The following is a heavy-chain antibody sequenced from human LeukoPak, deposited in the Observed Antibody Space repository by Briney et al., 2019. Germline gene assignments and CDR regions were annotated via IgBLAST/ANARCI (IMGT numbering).Heavy chain of an antibody. D-gene: IGHD6-19*01. V-gene: IGHV1-2*06. CDR2: INPNSGGT. Sequence: ASVKVSCKASGYSFTNYGISWVRQAPGQGLEWMGRINPNSGGTNYAQKFQGRVTMTRDTSISTAYMELSRLRSDDTAVYYCASLAVAGTYYWGQGTLVTVSS. J-gene: IGHJ4*02. CDR3: ASLAVAGTYY. CDR1: GYSFTNYG.